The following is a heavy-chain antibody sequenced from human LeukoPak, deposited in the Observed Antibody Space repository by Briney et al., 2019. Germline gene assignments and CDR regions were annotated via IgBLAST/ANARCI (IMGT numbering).Heavy chain of an antibody. CDR1: GYTFTSFG. CDR3: ARDWAVEYYGSGSNPTVDSYGMDV. CDR2: ISGYNGNT. Sequence: ASVKVSCKASGYTFTSFGLSWVRQAPGQGPEWMGWISGYNGNTNYAQKFQGRVTMTTDTPTSTAYMELRSLRSDDTAVYYCARDWAVEYYGSGSNPTVDSYGMDVWSQGTTVTVS. V-gene: IGHV1-18*01. J-gene: IGHJ6*02. D-gene: IGHD3-10*01.